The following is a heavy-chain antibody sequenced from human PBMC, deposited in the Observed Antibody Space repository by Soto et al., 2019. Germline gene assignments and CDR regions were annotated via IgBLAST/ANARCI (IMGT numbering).Heavy chain of an antibody. D-gene: IGHD3-3*01. V-gene: IGHV4-31*03. J-gene: IGHJ5*02. Sequence: QVQLQESGPGLVKPSQTLSLTCTVSGGSISSGDYYWSWIRQHPGKGLEWIEYIYYSGSTYYNPSLKCRVTISVDTSKNQFSLKLSSVTAADTAVYYCARWWSGSRQGFDPWGQGTLVTVSS. CDR3: ARWWSGSRQGFDP. CDR1: GGSISSGDYY. CDR2: IYYSGST.